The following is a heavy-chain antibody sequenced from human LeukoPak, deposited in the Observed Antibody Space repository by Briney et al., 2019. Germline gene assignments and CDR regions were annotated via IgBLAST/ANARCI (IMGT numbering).Heavy chain of an antibody. Sequence: GRSLRLSCAASGFTFSSYGMHWVRQAPGKVLEWVAVIWYDGSNKYYADSVKGRFTISRDNSKNTLYLQMNSLRAEDTAVYYCARPYYDSSGYYYWGNAFDIWGQGTMVTVSS. J-gene: IGHJ3*02. CDR3: ARPYYDSSGYYYWGNAFDI. CDR1: GFTFSSYG. V-gene: IGHV3-33*01. D-gene: IGHD3-22*01. CDR2: IWYDGSNK.